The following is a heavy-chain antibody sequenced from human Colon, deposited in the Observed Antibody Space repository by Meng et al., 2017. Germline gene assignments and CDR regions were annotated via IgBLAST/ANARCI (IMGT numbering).Heavy chain of an antibody. CDR3: VRDPNFSAFDI. D-gene: IGHD4/OR15-4a*01. Sequence: GESLKISCTASGFTFSSSWMAWVRQTPGKGLEWVANIKHDGSEKNHVDSVKGRFTVSRDNAENSLYLQMTSLRVEDTAIYYCVRDPNFSAFDIWGQGTMVTVS. J-gene: IGHJ3*02. CDR1: GFTFSSSW. V-gene: IGHV3-7*01. CDR2: IKHDGSEK.